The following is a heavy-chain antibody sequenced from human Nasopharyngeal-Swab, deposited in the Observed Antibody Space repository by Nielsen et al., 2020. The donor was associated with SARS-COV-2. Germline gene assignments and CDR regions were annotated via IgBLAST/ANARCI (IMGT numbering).Heavy chain of an antibody. V-gene: IGHV1-8*01. J-gene: IGHJ6*03. CDR2: MNPNSGNT. CDR1: GYTFTTYD. Sequence: ASVQVSCKASGYTFTTYDINWVRQATGQGLEWMGWMNPNSGNTGYAQKFQGRVTMTRNTSISTVYMELSSLRSEDTAVYYLARGLIVATIFHYYYYMDVWGKGTTVTVSS. CDR3: ARGLIVATIFHYYYYMDV. D-gene: IGHD5-12*01.